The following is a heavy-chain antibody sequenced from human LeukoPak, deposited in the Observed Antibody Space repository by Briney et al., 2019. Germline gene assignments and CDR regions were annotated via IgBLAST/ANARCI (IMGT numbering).Heavy chain of an antibody. CDR3: AKLATSDTGETY. Sequence: GASVKVSCKASGYTFTINHIHWVRQAPGQGLEWMGVINPSGDSTTYAQNFQGRVTMTRDTSTSTVYMVLRSLRSEDTAIYYCAKLATSDTGETYWGQGTLVTVSS. D-gene: IGHD3-16*01. J-gene: IGHJ4*02. V-gene: IGHV1-46*01. CDR1: GYTFTINH. CDR2: INPSGDST.